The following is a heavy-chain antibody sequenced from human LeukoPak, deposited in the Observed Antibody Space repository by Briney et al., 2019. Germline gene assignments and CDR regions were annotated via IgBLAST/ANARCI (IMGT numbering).Heavy chain of an antibody. Sequence: GGSLRLSCAASRFSFSGYWMTWVRQAPGQVLEPVANIKEDGSEKYYADFVKVRFTISRDKAKNSLDLQMNSLRAEDTAVYYCARRGSTDYWGQGTLVTVSS. CDR1: RFSFSGYW. CDR2: IKEDGSEK. D-gene: IGHD2/OR15-2a*01. J-gene: IGHJ4*02. CDR3: ARRGSTDY. V-gene: IGHV3-7*01.